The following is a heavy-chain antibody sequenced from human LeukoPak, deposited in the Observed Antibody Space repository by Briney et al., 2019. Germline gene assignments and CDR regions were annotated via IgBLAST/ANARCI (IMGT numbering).Heavy chain of an antibody. J-gene: IGHJ5*02. V-gene: IGHV3-7*01. CDR3: ARVRYYYGSGSYYSGLNWFDP. D-gene: IGHD3-10*01. CDR2: IKQDGSEK. Sequence: GGSLRLSCAASGFTFSSYWMSWVRQAPGEGLEWVANIKQDGSEKYYVDSVKGRFTISRDNAKNSLYLQMNSLRAEDTAVYYCARVRYYYGSGSYYSGLNWFDPWGQGTLVTVSS. CDR1: GFTFSSYW.